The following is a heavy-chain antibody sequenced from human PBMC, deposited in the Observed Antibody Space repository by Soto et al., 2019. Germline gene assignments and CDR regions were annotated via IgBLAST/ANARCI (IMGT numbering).Heavy chain of an antibody. CDR2: ISYDGNVA. Sequence: VQLVESGGGVVQPGRSLRRSCAASGFTFSNYGMHWVRQAPGKGLEWVIVISYDGNVAYYADSVKGRFTISRDNSKNALYLQMNSLRTEDTAMYYCAKEGPITNWYFDYWGQGTLVTVSS. CDR3: AKEGPITNWYFDY. D-gene: IGHD1-1*01. CDR1: GFTFSNYG. V-gene: IGHV3-30*18. J-gene: IGHJ4*02.